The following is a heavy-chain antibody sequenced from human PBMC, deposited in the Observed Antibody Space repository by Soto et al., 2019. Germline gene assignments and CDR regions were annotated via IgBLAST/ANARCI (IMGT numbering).Heavy chain of an antibody. Sequence: QVQLQESGPGLVKPSETLSLTCTVSGGSISSGGYYWSWIRQHPGKGLEWIGYIYYSGSTYYNPSLKSRVTISVDTSKNQFSLKLSSVTAADTAVYYCARLSNPWGNSVMDYWGQGTLATVSS. D-gene: IGHD3-16*01. V-gene: IGHV4-31*03. CDR3: ARLSNPWGNSVMDY. J-gene: IGHJ4*02. CDR1: GGSISSGGYY. CDR2: IYYSGST.